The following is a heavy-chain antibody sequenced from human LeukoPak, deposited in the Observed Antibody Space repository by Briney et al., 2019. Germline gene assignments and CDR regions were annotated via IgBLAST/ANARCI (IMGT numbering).Heavy chain of an antibody. CDR3: ARQMYYYDSSGYAAY. V-gene: IGHV5-10-1*01. J-gene: IGHJ4*02. Sequence: GESLKISCKSSGYNFTSYWISWVRQMPGKGLEWMGRIDPSDSYTNYSPSFQGHVTISADKSISTAYLQWSSLKASDTAMYYCARQMYYYDSSGYAAYWGQGTLVTVSS. CDR1: GYNFTSYW. CDR2: IDPSDSYT. D-gene: IGHD3-22*01.